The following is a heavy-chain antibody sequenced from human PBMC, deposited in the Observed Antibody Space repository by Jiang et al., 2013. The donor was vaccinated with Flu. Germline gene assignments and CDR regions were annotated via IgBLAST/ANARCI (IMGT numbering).Heavy chain of an antibody. D-gene: IGHD4-23*01. CDR1: GFTFSSYG. CDR3: AKDLVTLYYGMDV. CDR2: ISYDGSNK. Sequence: VQLLESGGGVVQPGRSLRLSCAASGFTFSSYGMHWVRQAPGKGLEWVAVISYDGSNKYYADSVKGRFTISRDNSKNTLYLQMNSLRAEDTAVYYCAKDLVTLYYGMDVWGQGTTVTVSS. J-gene: IGHJ6*02. V-gene: IGHV3-30*18.